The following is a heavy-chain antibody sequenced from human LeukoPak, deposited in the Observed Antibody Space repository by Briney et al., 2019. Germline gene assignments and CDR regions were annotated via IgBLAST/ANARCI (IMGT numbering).Heavy chain of an antibody. V-gene: IGHV4-31*03. CDR2: IYYSGST. J-gene: IGHJ4*02. CDR3: ASRVTGLGQVDY. Sequence: PSETLSPTCTVSGASISSGGYYWSWIRQHPGKGLEWIGYIYYSGSTYYNPSLKSRVTISVDTSKNQFSLKMNSVTAADTAVYYCASRVTGLGQVDYWGQGTLVTVSS. D-gene: IGHD3-16*01. CDR1: GASISSGGYY.